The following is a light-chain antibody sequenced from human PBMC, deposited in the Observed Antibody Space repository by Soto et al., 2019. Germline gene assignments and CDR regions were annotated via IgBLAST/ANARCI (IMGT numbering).Light chain of an antibody. CDR2: GAA. CDR1: QSVFSS. V-gene: IGKV3-15*01. CDR3: QQYHYLPA. J-gene: IGKJ1*01. Sequence: ELVMTQSQDTLSVSPGEIATISCRSSQSVFSSLAWYQHKPGQAPRLLIYGAATRATVIPARFSGSGSGTVFTLIIIILQSEEFAVYNCQQYHYLPAFGQGTKVDIK.